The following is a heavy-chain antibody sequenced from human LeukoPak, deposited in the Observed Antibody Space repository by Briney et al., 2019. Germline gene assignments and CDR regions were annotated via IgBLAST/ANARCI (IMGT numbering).Heavy chain of an antibody. D-gene: IGHD3-9*01. V-gene: IGHV1-18*01. CDR2: ISAYNGNT. CDR1: GYTFTSYG. J-gene: IGHJ5*02. Sequence: ASVKVSCKASGYTFTSYGISWVRQAPGQGLEWMGWISAYNGNTNYAQKLQGRVTMTTDTSTSTAYMELRSLRSDDTAVYYCARRLNGYYDILTGYRNNWFDPWGQGTLVTVSS. CDR3: ARRLNGYYDILTGYRNNWFDP.